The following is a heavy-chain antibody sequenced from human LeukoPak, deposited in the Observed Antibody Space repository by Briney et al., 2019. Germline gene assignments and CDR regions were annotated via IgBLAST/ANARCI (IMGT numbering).Heavy chain of an antibody. J-gene: IGHJ4*02. CDR1: GFTFRSYA. CDR3: ARASSGSVLFYFDF. D-gene: IGHD1-26*01. Sequence: GRSLRLSCAASGFTFRSYAMHWVRQAPGKGLEWVAAISFDGSDTYYADPVKGRFTVSRDKYKNMLYVQMNSLRPEDTAVYYCARASSGSVLFYFDFWGRGTLVTVSS. CDR2: ISFDGSDT. V-gene: IGHV3-30*01.